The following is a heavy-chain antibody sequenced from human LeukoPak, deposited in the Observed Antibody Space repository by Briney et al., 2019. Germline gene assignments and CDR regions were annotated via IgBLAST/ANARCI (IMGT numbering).Heavy chain of an antibody. CDR1: GGTFSSYA. Sequence: GASVKVSCKASGGTFSSYAISWVRQAPGQGLEWMGGIIPIFGTANYAQKFQGRVTITADESTSTAYMGLSSLRSEDTAVYYCARGIVATIEPTDAFDIWGQGTMVTVSS. J-gene: IGHJ3*02. D-gene: IGHD5-12*01. CDR2: IIPIFGTA. CDR3: ARGIVATIEPTDAFDI. V-gene: IGHV1-69*13.